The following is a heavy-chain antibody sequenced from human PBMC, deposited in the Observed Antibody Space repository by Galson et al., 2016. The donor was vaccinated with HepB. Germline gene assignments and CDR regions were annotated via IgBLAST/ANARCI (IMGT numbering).Heavy chain of an antibody. CDR1: GFIFSIYA. V-gene: IGHV3-23*01. CDR3: SKDFGREVYGSSGP. CDR2: IMHSGPTT. Sequence: SLRLSCAASGFIFSIYAMNWARRPPGKGLDWVSTIMHSGPTTSQADSVRGRFTVSRDTLRNTLYLQMNNLRPEDTAVYYCSKDFGREVYGSSGPWGQGALVTVST. J-gene: IGHJ5*02. D-gene: IGHD3-22*01.